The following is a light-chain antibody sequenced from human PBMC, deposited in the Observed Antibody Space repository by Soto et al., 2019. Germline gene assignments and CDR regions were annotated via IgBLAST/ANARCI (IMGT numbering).Light chain of an antibody. CDR2: GVS. Sequence: EIVFTQYPATLSFSPGERTTLSCRASQSISSNLAWYQQKPGQAPRLLIYGVSSRATGVPARFSGSGSGTEFTLTINSLLSEDFGVYYCQQYKSWPTFGQGTKVDIK. V-gene: IGKV3-15*01. CDR3: QQYKSWPT. CDR1: QSISSN. J-gene: IGKJ1*01.